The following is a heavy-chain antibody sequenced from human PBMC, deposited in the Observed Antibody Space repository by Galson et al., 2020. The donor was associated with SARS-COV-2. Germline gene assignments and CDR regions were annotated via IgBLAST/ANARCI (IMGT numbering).Heavy chain of an antibody. Sequence: GGSLRLSCAASGFTFSSYAMSWVRQAPGKGLEWVSAISGSGGSTYYADSVKGRFTISRDNSKNTLYLQMNSLRAEDTAVYYCAKGGFSDRLVYYFSLGADAFDIWGQGTMVTVSS. CDR2: ISGSGGST. V-gene: IGHV3-23*01. CDR3: AKGGFSDRLVYYFSLGADAFDI. D-gene: IGHD2-8*01. J-gene: IGHJ3*02. CDR1: GFTFSSYA.